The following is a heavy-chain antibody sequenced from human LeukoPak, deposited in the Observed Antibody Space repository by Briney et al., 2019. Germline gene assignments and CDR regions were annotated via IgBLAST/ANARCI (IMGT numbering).Heavy chain of an antibody. CDR1: GFTFSSYW. D-gene: IGHD4/OR15-4a*01. Sequence: GGSLRLSCAASGFTFSSYWMSWVRQAPGKGLEWVSNIKPDGNEKYYVDSVKGRLTISRDNAKNSLFLQMSSLRAEDTAVYYCARTRMSANIWYYFVYWGQGTLVTVSS. V-gene: IGHV3-7*05. J-gene: IGHJ4*02. CDR3: ARTRMSANIWYYFVY. CDR2: IKPDGNEK.